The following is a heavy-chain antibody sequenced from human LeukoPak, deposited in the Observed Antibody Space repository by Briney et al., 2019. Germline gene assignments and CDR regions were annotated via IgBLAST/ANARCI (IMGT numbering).Heavy chain of an antibody. J-gene: IGHJ4*02. D-gene: IGHD3-10*01. V-gene: IGHV3-49*04. CDR2: IRSNTYGGTG. CDR1: GFTFSSYW. CDR3: SRDQYRYNYGSGSSGLFDY. Sequence: GGSLRLSCAASGFTFSSYWMSWVRQAPGKGLEWVGFIRSNTYGGTGEYAASVKGRFTISRDDSKSIAYLQMNSLKTEDTAVYYCSRDQYRYNYGSGSSGLFDYWGQGTLSPSPQ.